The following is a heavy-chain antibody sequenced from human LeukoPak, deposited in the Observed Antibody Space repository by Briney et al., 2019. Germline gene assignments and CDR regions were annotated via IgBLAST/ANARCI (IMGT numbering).Heavy chain of an antibody. Sequence: PGGSLRLSCAASGFTYSSYWMSWIRQAPGKGLEWVANIKQDGSEKYYVDSVKGRSTISRDNAKNSLYLQMNSLRAEDTAVYYCARVWRFGYFDYWGQGTLVTVSS. CDR1: GFTYSSYW. J-gene: IGHJ4*02. CDR3: ARVWRFGYFDY. V-gene: IGHV3-7*01. CDR2: IKQDGSEK. D-gene: IGHD3-10*01.